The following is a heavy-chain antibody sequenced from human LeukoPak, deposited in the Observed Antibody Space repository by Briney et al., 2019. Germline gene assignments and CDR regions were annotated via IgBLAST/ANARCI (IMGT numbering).Heavy chain of an antibody. CDR1: GFTFSNYA. D-gene: IGHD3-22*01. CDR3: AKRDSTGYSTSFFDY. Sequence: GGSLRLSCAASGFTFSNYAMGWVRQAPGKGLEWVLAIGGSGISALCADSVTARFPISRDNSRNTLYLHMNSLRADDTAVYFCAKRDSTGYSTSFFDYWGQGALVTVSS. V-gene: IGHV3-23*01. J-gene: IGHJ4*02. CDR2: IGGSGISA.